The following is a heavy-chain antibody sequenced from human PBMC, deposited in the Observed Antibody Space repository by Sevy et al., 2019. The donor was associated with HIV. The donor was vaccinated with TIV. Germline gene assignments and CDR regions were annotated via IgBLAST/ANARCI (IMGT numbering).Heavy chain of an antibody. D-gene: IGHD3-10*01. Sequence: GGSLRLSCSASGFTFSSYAMHWVRQAPGKGLEYVSAISSNGGSTYYADSVKDRFTISRDNSKNTLYLQMSSLRAEDTAVYYCVKDRRNYYGSGSLMNYWGQGTLVTVSS. CDR2: ISSNGGST. CDR3: VKDRRNYYGSGSLMNY. CDR1: GFTFSSYA. V-gene: IGHV3-64D*06. J-gene: IGHJ4*02.